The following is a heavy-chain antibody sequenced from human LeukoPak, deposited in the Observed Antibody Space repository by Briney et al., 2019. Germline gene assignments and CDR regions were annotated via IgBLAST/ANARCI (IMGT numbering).Heavy chain of an antibody. D-gene: IGHD3-22*01. CDR2: MNRDSKNI. CDR3: AKGNRDSSGFYYYYGMDV. V-gene: IGHV3-9*01. J-gene: IGHJ6*02. Sequence: MNRDSKNIGYAASVKGRFTISRDNAKNSLYLQMNSLRAEDTAFYYCAKGNRDSSGFYYYYGMDVWGQGTTVTVSS.